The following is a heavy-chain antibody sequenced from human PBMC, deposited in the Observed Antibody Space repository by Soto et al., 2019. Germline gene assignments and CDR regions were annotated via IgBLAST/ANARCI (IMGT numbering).Heavy chain of an antibody. CDR1: GFTFSNSA. J-gene: IGHJ4*02. D-gene: IGHD5-18*01. V-gene: IGHV3-23*01. Sequence: GSLRLSCAASGFTFSNSAMTWVRQAPGKGLEWVSSISGSGGTTYFADSVKGRFTISRDNSKNTLFLQMNSLRAEDTAVYYCAKDHGNTGIGYYFDYWGQGTLVTVSS. CDR3: AKDHGNTGIGYYFDY. CDR2: ISGSGGTT.